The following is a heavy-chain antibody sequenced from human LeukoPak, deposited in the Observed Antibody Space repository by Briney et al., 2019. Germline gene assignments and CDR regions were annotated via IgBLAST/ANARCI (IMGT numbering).Heavy chain of an antibody. V-gene: IGHV3-11*04. J-gene: IGHJ4*02. CDR2: ISDGGGTI. CDR3: ARSSGSYRPFDS. Sequence: GGSLRLSCVAPGFTFSNAWMSWVRQAPGKGLEWVSHISDGGGTIHYADSVKGRFTISRDDAKYSLYLQMNSLRVEDTALYYCARSSGSYRPFDSWGRGTLVTVSS. D-gene: IGHD1-26*01. CDR1: GFTFSNAW.